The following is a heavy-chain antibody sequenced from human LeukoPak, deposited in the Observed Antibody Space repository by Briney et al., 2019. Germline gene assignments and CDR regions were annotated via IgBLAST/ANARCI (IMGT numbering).Heavy chain of an antibody. CDR2: LYHGGST. V-gene: IGHV4-38-2*02. CDR1: GYSISSGYF. CDR3: ARDPHYYGSGGYKAA. Sequence: PSETLSLTCTVSGYSISSGYFWGWTRQPPGKGLEWIGSLYHGGSTYYNPSLKSRVTISVDTSKNQFSLKLYFVTAADTAVYYCARDPHYYGSGGYKAAWGQGILVTVSS. J-gene: IGHJ5*02. D-gene: IGHD3-10*01.